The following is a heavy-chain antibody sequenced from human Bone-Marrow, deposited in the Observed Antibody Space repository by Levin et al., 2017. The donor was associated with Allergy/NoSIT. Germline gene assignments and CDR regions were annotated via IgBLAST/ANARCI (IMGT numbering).Heavy chain of an antibody. V-gene: IGHV1-2*06. Sequence: ASVKVSCKASGYTFTGYYMHWVRQAPGQGLEWMGRINPNTGGTSYAQKFQGRVTMTRDTSINTAYMELSRLRSDDTAFYYCAKERGGGTWYYDYWGQGTLVTVSS. CDR3: AKERGGGTWYYDY. J-gene: IGHJ4*02. D-gene: IGHD2-15*01. CDR1: GYTFTGYY. CDR2: INPNTGGT.